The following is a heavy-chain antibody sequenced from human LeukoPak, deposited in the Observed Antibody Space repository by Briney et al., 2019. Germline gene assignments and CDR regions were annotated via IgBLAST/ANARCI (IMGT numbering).Heavy chain of an antibody. J-gene: IGHJ4*02. V-gene: IGHV3-30-3*01. CDR1: GFTFRTYC. CDR2: IAYDGSNK. Sequence: GGCLRLSCAASGFTFRTYCMHWVRQAPAKGLEWVAVIAYDGSNKYYADSVKGRFTISRDYSKSTLFLQMNSLRVEDTAVYYCARDAGYGYWVVDYWGQGTLVTVSS. D-gene: IGHD5-18*01. CDR3: ARDAGYGYWVVDY.